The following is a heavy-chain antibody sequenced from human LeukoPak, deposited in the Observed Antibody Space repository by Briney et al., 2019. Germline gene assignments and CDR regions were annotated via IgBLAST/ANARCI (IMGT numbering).Heavy chain of an antibody. CDR3: ARDPRNKGLDP. CDR1: GFTVSSNY. CDR2: IYSGGST. J-gene: IGHJ5*02. V-gene: IGHV3-53*01. Sequence: GGSLRLSCAASGFTVSSNYMSWVRQAPGKGLEWVSVIYSGGSTYYADSVKGRFTVSRDNAKNTLYLQMNSLRGEDTAVYYCARDPRNKGLDPWGQGTLVTVSS.